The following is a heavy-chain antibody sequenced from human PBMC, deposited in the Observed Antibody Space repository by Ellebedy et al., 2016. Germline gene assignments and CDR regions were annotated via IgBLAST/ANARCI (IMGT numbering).Heavy chain of an antibody. CDR3: RPGHYSGS. J-gene: IGHJ4*02. V-gene: IGHV3-23*01. CDR2: ISGDGDTT. Sequence: GESLKISCVASGFTFSNFFMSWVRQAPGGGLEWISTISGDGDTTFSADSVKGRFTISRDNSRYTLYLQMNSLRTEDTAVYYCRPGHYSGSWGQGTLVTVSS. CDR1: GFTFSNFF.